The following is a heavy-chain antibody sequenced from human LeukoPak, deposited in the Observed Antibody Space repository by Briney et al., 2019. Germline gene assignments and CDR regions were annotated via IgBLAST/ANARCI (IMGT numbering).Heavy chain of an antibody. CDR1: GYTFTSYY. CDR3: ARGGVVYYDSSGYYMFDY. CDR2: INPSGGST. D-gene: IGHD3-22*01. J-gene: IGHJ4*02. Sequence: ASVKVSCKASGYTFTSYYMHWVRQAPGQGLEWMGIINPSGGSTSYAQKFQGRVTMTRDTPTSTVYMELSSLRSEDTAVYYCARGGVVYYDSSGYYMFDYWGQGTLVTVSS. V-gene: IGHV1-46*01.